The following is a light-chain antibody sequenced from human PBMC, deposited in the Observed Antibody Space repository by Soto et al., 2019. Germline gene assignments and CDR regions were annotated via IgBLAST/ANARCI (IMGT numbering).Light chain of an antibody. J-gene: IGKJ5*01. CDR3: QQYSDSSPIT. Sequence: EIVLTQSPSTLSLSPRERATLSCRASQSVSSYLAWYQQKPGQAPRLLIYAASSRASGVPDRFSGGGSGTDFTLTISRLEPEDFAVYYCQQYSDSSPITFGQGTRLEIK. CDR2: AAS. CDR1: QSVSSY. V-gene: IGKV3-11*01.